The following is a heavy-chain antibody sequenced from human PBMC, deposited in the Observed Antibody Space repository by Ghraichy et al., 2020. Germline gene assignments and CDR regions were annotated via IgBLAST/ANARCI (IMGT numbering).Heavy chain of an antibody. Sequence: GGSLRLSCAASGFTFSSYGMHWVRQAPGKGLEWVAVIWYDGSNKYYADSVKGRFTISRDNSKNTLYLQMNSLRAEDTAVYYCAREGHRESGYSYGLDAFDIWGQGTMVTVSS. CDR2: IWYDGSNK. CDR1: GFTFSSYG. D-gene: IGHD5-18*01. V-gene: IGHV3-33*01. J-gene: IGHJ3*02. CDR3: AREGHRESGYSYGLDAFDI.